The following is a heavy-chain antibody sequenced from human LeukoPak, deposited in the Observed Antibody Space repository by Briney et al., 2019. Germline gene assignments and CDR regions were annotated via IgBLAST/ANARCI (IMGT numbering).Heavy chain of an antibody. J-gene: IGHJ4*02. CDR1: GFTFTSYA. V-gene: IGHV3-23*01. D-gene: IGHD5-24*01. Sequence: QTGGSLRLSCAASGFTFTSYAMSWVRQARGEGLEWVSAISGSGGSTYYADSVQGRFTISRDNSKSTLFLQMNSLRAEDTAVYYCAKDPRVGSRVATPCHWGQGTLVTVSS. CDR3: AKDPRVGSRVATPCH. CDR2: ISGSGGST.